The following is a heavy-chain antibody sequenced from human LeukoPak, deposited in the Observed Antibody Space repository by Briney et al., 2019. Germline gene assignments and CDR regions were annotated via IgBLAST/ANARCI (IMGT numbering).Heavy chain of an antibody. CDR3: AIYDYVWGSYRYDY. CDR2: IYYSGST. CDR1: GDSVGSRDYY. D-gene: IGHD3-16*02. J-gene: IGHJ4*02. V-gene: IGHV4-61*08. Sequence: SQTLSLTCTVSGDSVGSRDYYWTWIRQSPGKGLEWIGYIYYSGSTNYNPSLKSRVTISVDTSKNQFSPKLSSVTAADTAVYYCAIYDYVWGSYRYDYWGQGTLVTVSS.